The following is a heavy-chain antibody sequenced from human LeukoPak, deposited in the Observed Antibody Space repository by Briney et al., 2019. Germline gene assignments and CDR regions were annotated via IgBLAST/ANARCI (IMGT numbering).Heavy chain of an antibody. CDR3: ARGWPGRREIYCGGDCYHFDY. Sequence: GGSLRLSCAASGFTVSSNYMSWVRQAPGKGLEWVSVIYSGGSTYYADSVKGRFTISRDNSKNTLYLQMNSLRAEDTAVYYCARGWPGRREIYCGGDCYHFDYWGQGTLVTVSS. J-gene: IGHJ4*02. V-gene: IGHV3-53*01. CDR1: GFTVSSNY. D-gene: IGHD2-21*02. CDR2: IYSGGST.